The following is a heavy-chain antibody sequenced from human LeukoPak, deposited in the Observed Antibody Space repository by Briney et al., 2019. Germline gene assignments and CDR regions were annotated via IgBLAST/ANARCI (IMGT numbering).Heavy chain of an antibody. D-gene: IGHD2-2*01. Sequence: GGSLRLSCAASGFTFSSYWMNWVRQAPGKGLEWVANIKQDGSEKYYVDSVKGRFTISRDNAKNSLYLQMNSLRAEDTAVYYCARSKVVPAAILDYWGQGTLVTVSS. CDR2: IKQDGSEK. CDR1: GFTFSSYW. V-gene: IGHV3-7*01. CDR3: ARSKVVPAAILDY. J-gene: IGHJ4*02.